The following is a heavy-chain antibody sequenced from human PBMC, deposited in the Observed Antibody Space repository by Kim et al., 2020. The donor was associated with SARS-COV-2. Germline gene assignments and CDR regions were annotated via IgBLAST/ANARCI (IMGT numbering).Heavy chain of an antibody. CDR2: IYYSGST. V-gene: IGHV4-59*01. CDR3: ARAIAAAGRVYYFDY. J-gene: IGHJ4*02. D-gene: IGHD6-13*01. CDR1: GGSISSYY. Sequence: SETLSLTCTVSGGSISSYYWSWIRQPPGKGLEWIGYIYYSGSTNYNPSLKSRVTISVDTSKNQFSLKLSSVTAADTAVYYCARAIAAAGRVYYFDYWGQGTLVTVSS.